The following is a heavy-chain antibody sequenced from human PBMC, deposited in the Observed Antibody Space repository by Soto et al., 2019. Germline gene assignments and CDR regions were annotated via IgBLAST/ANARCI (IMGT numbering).Heavy chain of an antibody. Sequence: SQTLSLTCAVSGGSISSSNWWIWVRQPPGKGLEWIGEIYHTGSTNYNPSLKSRVTISVDKSKNQLSLKLSSVTAADTAVYYCARERIAGYGMDVWGQGTTVTVSS. D-gene: IGHD6-6*01. CDR3: ARERIAGYGMDV. CDR2: IYHTGST. J-gene: IGHJ6*02. CDR1: GGSISSSNW. V-gene: IGHV4-4*02.